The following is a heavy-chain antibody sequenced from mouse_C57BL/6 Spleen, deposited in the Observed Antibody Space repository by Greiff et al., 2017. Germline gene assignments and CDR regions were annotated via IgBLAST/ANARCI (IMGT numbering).Heavy chain of an antibody. Sequence: EVQLVESGGGLVKPGGSLKLSCAASGFTFSDYGMHWVRQAPGKGLEWVAYISSGSSTIYYADTVKGRFTISRDNATNTLFLQMTSLRSEDSAMYYCATLGLFAYWGQGTLVTVSA. J-gene: IGHJ3*01. CDR1: GFTFSDYG. D-gene: IGHD4-1*01. CDR2: ISSGSSTI. CDR3: ATLGLFAY. V-gene: IGHV5-17*01.